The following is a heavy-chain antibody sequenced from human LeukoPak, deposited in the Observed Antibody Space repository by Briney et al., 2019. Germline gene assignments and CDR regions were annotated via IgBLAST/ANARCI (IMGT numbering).Heavy chain of an antibody. Sequence: GGSLRLSCAASGFIFNTSWMSWVRQAPGKGLECVANIKQDGSEKYYVDSVKGRFTISRDNTKNSLYLQMNSLRAEDTAIYYCAKDRSASGSYYPDYWGQGTLVTVSS. V-gene: IGHV3-7*03. CDR3: AKDRSASGSYYPDY. CDR1: GFIFNTSW. D-gene: IGHD3-10*01. J-gene: IGHJ4*02. CDR2: IKQDGSEK.